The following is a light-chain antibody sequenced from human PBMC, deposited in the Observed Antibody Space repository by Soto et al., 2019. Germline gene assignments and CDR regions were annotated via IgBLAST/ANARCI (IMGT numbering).Light chain of an antibody. CDR3: LQDINYPWT. Sequence: AIQMTQSTSSLPASLGDRVTITCRARQGIRNDLGWYQQKPGKAPKVLIYGASNLQSGVPPRFSGSGSGTDFTLAISSLQPEDSATYYCLQDINYPWTFGQGTKLDIK. J-gene: IGKJ1*01. V-gene: IGKV1-6*01. CDR1: QGIRND. CDR2: GAS.